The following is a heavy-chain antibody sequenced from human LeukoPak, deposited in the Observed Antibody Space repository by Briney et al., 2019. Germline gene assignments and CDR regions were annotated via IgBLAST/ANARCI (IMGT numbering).Heavy chain of an antibody. Sequence: GGSLTLSCAASGFTLSSFGMHWVRQAPGKGLEWVAVIWYDASNKYYADSVKGRFTISRDNSKNTLYLQMNSLRDDDTAVYYCVRGVGVSRFNYLDSWGQGTLVIVSS. J-gene: IGHJ4*02. CDR2: IWYDASNK. V-gene: IGHV3-33*01. CDR1: GFTLSSFG. CDR3: VRGVGVSRFNYLDS. D-gene: IGHD6-13*01.